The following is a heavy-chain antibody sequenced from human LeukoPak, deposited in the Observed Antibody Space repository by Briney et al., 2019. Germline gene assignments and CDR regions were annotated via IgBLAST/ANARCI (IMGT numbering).Heavy chain of an antibody. CDR3: ARHLAAGTFDY. CDR2: IYYSGST. Sequence: SETLSLTCTVSGGSISSYYWSWIRQPPGKGLEWIGSIYYSGSTYYNPSLKSRVTISVDTSKNQFSLKLSSVTAADTAVYYCARHLAAGTFDYWGQGTLVTVSS. V-gene: IGHV4-39*01. J-gene: IGHJ4*02. CDR1: GGSISSYY. D-gene: IGHD6-13*01.